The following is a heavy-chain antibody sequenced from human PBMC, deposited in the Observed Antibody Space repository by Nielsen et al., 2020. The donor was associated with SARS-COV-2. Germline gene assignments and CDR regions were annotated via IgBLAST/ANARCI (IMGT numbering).Heavy chain of an antibody. CDR3: ARDRGLLWFGEVDY. CDR2: ISYDGSNK. J-gene: IGHJ4*02. V-gene: IGHV3-30-3*01. Sequence: WISQPPGKGLEWVAVISYDGSNKYYADSVKGRFTISRDNSKNTLYLQMNSLRAEDTAVYYCARDRGLLWFGEVDYWGQGTLVTVSS. D-gene: IGHD3-10*01.